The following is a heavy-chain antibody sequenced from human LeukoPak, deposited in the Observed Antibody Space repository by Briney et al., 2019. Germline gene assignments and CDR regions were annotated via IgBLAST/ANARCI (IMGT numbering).Heavy chain of an antibody. J-gene: IGHJ6*02. CDR2: IYYSGST. Sequence: TSETLSLTCTVSGGSISSYYWSWIRQPPGKGLEWIGYIYYSGSTNYNPSLKSRVTISVDTSKNQFSLKLSSVTAADTAVYYCARDPVTMVRETNYYYGMDVWGQGTTVTVSS. D-gene: IGHD3-10*01. CDR3: ARDPVTMVRETNYYYGMDV. CDR1: GGSISSYY. V-gene: IGHV4-59*12.